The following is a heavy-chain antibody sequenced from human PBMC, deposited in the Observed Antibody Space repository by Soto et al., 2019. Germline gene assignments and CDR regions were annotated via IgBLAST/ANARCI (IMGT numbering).Heavy chain of an antibody. D-gene: IGHD3-3*01. Sequence: PGESLKISCKGSGYSFTSYWIGWVRQMPGKGLEWKGNICPGDSDTRYSPSFQGQVTISADKSISTAYLQWSSLKASDTAMYYCARSAAPYYDFWSGPPGDYMDVWGKGTTVTVSS. J-gene: IGHJ6*03. CDR1: GYSFTSYW. V-gene: IGHV5-51*01. CDR3: ARSAAPYYDFWSGPPGDYMDV. CDR2: ICPGDSDT.